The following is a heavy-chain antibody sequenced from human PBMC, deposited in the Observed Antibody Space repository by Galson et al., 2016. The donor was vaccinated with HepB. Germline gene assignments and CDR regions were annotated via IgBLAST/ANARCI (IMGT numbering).Heavy chain of an antibody. Sequence: SLRLSCAASGFTFSGSSMHWVRQASGKGLEWVGRIRTKTNSYATSYGASVKGRFTISRDDSKNTAFLQMNSLKIEDTAVYYCTRLGRSGSYCFPHDWGQGTLVTVSS. CDR1: GFTFSGSS. J-gene: IGHJ4*02. D-gene: IGHD1-26*01. CDR2: IRTKTNSYAT. CDR3: TRLGRSGSYCFPHD. V-gene: IGHV3-73*01.